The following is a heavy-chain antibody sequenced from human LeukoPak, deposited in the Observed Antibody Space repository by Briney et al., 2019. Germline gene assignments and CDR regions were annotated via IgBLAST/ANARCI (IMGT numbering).Heavy chain of an antibody. Sequence: GGSMRLSCAASGFTFDDYAMHWVRQAPGKGLGWVSGISWNSGSIGYADSVKGRFTISRDNAKNSLSLQMNRLRAEDMALYYCAKGGSGYYYVGAFDIWGQGTMVTVSS. V-gene: IGHV3-9*03. CDR2: ISWNSGSI. CDR1: GFTFDDYA. J-gene: IGHJ3*02. D-gene: IGHD3-22*01. CDR3: AKGGSGYYYVGAFDI.